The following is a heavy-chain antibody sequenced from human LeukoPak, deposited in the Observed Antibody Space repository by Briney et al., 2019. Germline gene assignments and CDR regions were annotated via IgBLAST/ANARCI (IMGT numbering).Heavy chain of an antibody. V-gene: IGHV4-34*01. D-gene: IGHD3-22*01. CDR1: GGSFSGYY. J-gene: IGHJ3*02. CDR2: INHSGST. CDR3: ARNSRDYYDSSGYYYHDAFDI. Sequence: SETLSLTCAVYGGSFSGYYWSWIRQPPGKGLEWIGEINHSGSTNYNPSLKSRVTISVDTSKNRFSLKLSSVTAADTAVYYCARNSRDYYDSSGYYYHDAFDIWGQGTMVTVSS.